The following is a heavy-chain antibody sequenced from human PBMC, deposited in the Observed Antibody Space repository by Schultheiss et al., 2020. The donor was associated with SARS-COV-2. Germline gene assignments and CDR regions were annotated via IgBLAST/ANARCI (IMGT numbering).Heavy chain of an antibody. CDR2: ISYDGSNK. J-gene: IGHJ4*01. CDR3: ARSYGDYARFDY. D-gene: IGHD4-17*01. CDR1: GFTFSSYA. V-gene: IGHV3-30*01. Sequence: GGSLRLSCAASGFTFSSYAMHWVRQAPGKGLEWVAVISYDGSNKYCADSVKGRFTISRDNSKNTLYLQMNSLRAEDTAVYYCARSYGDYARFDYWGHGTLVTVSS.